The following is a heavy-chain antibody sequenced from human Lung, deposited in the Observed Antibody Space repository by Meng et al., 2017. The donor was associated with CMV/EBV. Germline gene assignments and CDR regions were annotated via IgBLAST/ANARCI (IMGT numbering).Heavy chain of an antibody. CDR1: GYTFTGYN. J-gene: IGHJ6*02. D-gene: IGHD3-10*01. Sequence: ASVKVSCKASGYTFTGYNIHWVRQAPGQGLEWMGWINPHSGDTKYAQKFQGRVTLTTDTSINTAYMEVSRLKSDDTAVFFCARLFHTSLGTNYYYGMDVWSLGTTVTVSS. CDR2: INPHSGDT. V-gene: IGHV1-2*02. CDR3: ARLFHTSLGTNYYYGMDV.